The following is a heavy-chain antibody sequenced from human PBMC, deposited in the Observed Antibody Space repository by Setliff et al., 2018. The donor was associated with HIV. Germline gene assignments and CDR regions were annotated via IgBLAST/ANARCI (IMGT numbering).Heavy chain of an antibody. CDR1: GASTNAYF. Sequence: SETLSLTCNVSGASTNAYFLSWVRHPAGKGLEWIGHIYTSGITNHNPSLKSRVTMSLDTSKEQFSLRLRSVTAADTAIYYCARHVQWELGDDSFDIWGQGTLVTVSS. V-gene: IGHV4-4*07. J-gene: IGHJ3*02. D-gene: IGHD1-26*01. CDR2: IYTSGIT. CDR3: ARHVQWELGDDSFDI.